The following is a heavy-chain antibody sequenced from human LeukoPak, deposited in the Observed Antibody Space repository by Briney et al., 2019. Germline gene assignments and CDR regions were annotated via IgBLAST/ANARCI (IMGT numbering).Heavy chain of an antibody. Sequence: GGSLRLSCAASGFTFSSYGMHWVRQAPGKGLEWVAVISHDGSNKHYADSVKGRFTISRDNSKNTLYLQMNSLRAEDTAVYYCAKVWSAHPNYYHMDVWGKGTTVTVSS. CDR2: ISHDGSNK. J-gene: IGHJ6*03. CDR3: AKVWSAHPNYYHMDV. D-gene: IGHD3-3*01. CDR1: GFTFSSYG. V-gene: IGHV3-30*18.